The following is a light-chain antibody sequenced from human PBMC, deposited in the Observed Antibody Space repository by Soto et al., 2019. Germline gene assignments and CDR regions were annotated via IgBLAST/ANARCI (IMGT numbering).Light chain of an antibody. Sequence: ALSQPASVSGSPGQSITISCTGTSSDVGGYEYVSWYQHQPDKAPKLIIYGVTNRPSGVSTRFSGSKSGNTASLTISGIQTEDEADYYCASITRSSTSVFGTGTKVTVL. CDR2: GVT. CDR3: ASITRSSTSV. J-gene: IGLJ1*01. V-gene: IGLV2-14*01. CDR1: SSDVGGYEY.